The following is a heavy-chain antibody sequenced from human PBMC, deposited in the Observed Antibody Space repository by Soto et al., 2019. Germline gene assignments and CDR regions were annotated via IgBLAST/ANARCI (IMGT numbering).Heavy chain of an antibody. CDR1: GFTFGDYA. D-gene: IGHD3-22*01. CDR2: IRSKAYGGTT. J-gene: IGHJ4*02. Sequence: GGSLRLSCTASGFTFGDYAMSWFRQAPGKGLEWVGFIRSKAYGGTTEYAASVKGRFTISRDDSKSIAYLQMNSLKTEDTAVYYCTTNYYDSSGYWWRPPHHFDYWGQGTLVTVSS. V-gene: IGHV3-49*03. CDR3: TTNYYDSSGYWWRPPHHFDY.